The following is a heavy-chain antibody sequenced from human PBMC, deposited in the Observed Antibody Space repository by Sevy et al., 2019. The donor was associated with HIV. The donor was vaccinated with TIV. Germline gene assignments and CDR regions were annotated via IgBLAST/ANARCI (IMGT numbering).Heavy chain of an antibody. CDR2: MTFDGSNQ. CDR1: GFSLINYA. D-gene: IGHD3-9*01. J-gene: IGHJ3*02. V-gene: IGHV3-33*03. CDR3: AKVLNSQINTDDTFDI. Sequence: GGSLRLSCKATGFSLINYAIHWVRQAPGKGLEWVAVMTFDGSNQYYADSVKGRFTISRDTSTNTVYLQMNSLRADDTALYSCAKVLNSQINTDDTFDIWSLGTMVTVSS.